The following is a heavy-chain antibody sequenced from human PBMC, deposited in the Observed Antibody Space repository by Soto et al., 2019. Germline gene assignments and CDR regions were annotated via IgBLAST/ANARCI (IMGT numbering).Heavy chain of an antibody. J-gene: IGHJ6*03. CDR2: ISSSSSYI. CDR1: GFTFSSYS. D-gene: IGHD6-6*01. Sequence: GGSLRLSCAASGFTFSSYSMNWVRQAPGKGLEWVSSISSSSSYIYYADSVKGRFTISRDNAKNSLYLQMNSLRAEDTAVYYCARDPGVPSIAARPKQNYYYYYYYMDVWGKGTTVTVSS. CDR3: ARDPGVPSIAARPKQNYYYYYYYMDV. V-gene: IGHV3-21*01.